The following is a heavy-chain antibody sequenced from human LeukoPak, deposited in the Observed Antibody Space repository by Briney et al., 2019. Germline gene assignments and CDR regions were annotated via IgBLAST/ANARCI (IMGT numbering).Heavy chain of an antibody. CDR3: AREIGGSYGEGADY. D-gene: IGHD1-26*01. CDR1: GGTFSSYA. V-gene: IGHV1-69*13. J-gene: IGHJ4*02. CDR2: IIPIFGTA. Sequence: ASVKVSCKASGGTFSSYAISWVRQAPGQGLEWMGGIIPIFGTANYAQKFQGRVTITADESTSTAYMELSSLRSEDTAVYYCAREIGGSYGEGADYWGQGTLVTVSS.